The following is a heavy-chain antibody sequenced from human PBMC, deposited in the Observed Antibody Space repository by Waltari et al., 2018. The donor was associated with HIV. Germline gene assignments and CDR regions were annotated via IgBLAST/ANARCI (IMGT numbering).Heavy chain of an antibody. D-gene: IGHD6-19*01. CDR3: AKLSQISVAGTIGN. CDR1: GFTFTKHA. Sequence: EAQLLESGGCLVQPGWSLRFSCDASGFTFTKHAMNWVRQAAGKGSRCMSAVRGRGGRAYYEDAMKGRFTIARYDAKNTLFHQMDSHSAEDAAIYYCAKLSQISVAGTIGNWGHGTLVTVSA. J-gene: IGHJ4*01. CDR2: VRGRGGRA. V-gene: IGHV3-23*01.